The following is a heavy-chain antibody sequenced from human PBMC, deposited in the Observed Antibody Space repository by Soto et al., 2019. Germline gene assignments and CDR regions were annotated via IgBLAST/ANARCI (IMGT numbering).Heavy chain of an antibody. CDR1: GGSITDYY. Sequence: SETLSLTCTVSGGSITDYYWSWIRQPPGKALEWIGYGYHSVSIHYNPSLKTRVTISVDTSENQFSLRLTSVTAADTAVYYCARAFAGFGAYWYFDLWGRGTLVTVSS. D-gene: IGHD3-16*01. J-gene: IGHJ2*01. V-gene: IGHV4-59*01. CDR2: GYHSVSI. CDR3: ARAFAGFGAYWYFDL.